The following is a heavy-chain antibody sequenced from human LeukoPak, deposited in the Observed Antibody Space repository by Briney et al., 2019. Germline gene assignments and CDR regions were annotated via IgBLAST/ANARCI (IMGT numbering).Heavy chain of an antibody. V-gene: IGHV3-49*04. CDR1: GFTFGDYG. CDR3: TRESRYANYYYYYMDV. Sequence: PGGSLRLSCTPSGFTFGDYGMSWVRQAPGKGLEWVGFIRSKAYGGTTEYAASVKGRFTISRDDSKSIAYLQMNSLKTEDTAVYYCTRESRYANYYYYYMDVWGKGTTVTVSS. CDR2: IRSKAYGGTT. J-gene: IGHJ6*03. D-gene: IGHD3-9*01.